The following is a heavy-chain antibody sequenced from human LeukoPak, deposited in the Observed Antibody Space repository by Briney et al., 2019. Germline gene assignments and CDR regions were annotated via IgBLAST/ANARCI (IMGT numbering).Heavy chain of an antibody. V-gene: IGHV4-39*01. D-gene: IGHD6-19*01. CDR2: IYYSGST. Sequence: RPSETLSLTCTVSGGSISSSSYYWGWIRQPPGKGLEWIGSIYYSGSTYYNPSLKSRVTISVDTSKNQFSLKLSSVTAADTAVYYCARTPSGWYLDYWGQGTLVTVSS. J-gene: IGHJ4*02. CDR3: ARTPSGWYLDY. CDR1: GGSISSSSYY.